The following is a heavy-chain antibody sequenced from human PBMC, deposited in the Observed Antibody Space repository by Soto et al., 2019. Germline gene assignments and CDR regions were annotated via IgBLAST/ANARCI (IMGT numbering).Heavy chain of an antibody. V-gene: IGHV1-69*08. CDR2: TIPILGIA. Sequence: QVQLVQSGAEVKKPGSSVKVSCKASGGTFSSYTISWVRQAPGQGLEWMGRTIPILGIANYAQKFQGRVTITADKSTSTAYMELSSQRPEDTAVYYCARDRRREGYNEWVGPLDYWGQGTLVTVSS. D-gene: IGHD1-26*01. J-gene: IGHJ4*02. CDR1: GGTFSSYT. CDR3: ARDRRREGYNEWVGPLDY.